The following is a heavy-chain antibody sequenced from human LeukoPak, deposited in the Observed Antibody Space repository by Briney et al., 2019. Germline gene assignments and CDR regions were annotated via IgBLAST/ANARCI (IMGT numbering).Heavy chain of an antibody. V-gene: IGHV4-34*01. CDR1: GGSFSGCY. Sequence: SETLSLTCAVYGGSFSGCYWSWIRQPPGKGLEWIGEIDHSGSTNYNPSLKSRVTISVDTSKNQFSLKLSSVTAADTAVYYCARVSGYGDHFDYWGQGTLVTVSS. CDR2: IDHSGST. D-gene: IGHD4-17*01. CDR3: ARVSGYGDHFDY. J-gene: IGHJ4*02.